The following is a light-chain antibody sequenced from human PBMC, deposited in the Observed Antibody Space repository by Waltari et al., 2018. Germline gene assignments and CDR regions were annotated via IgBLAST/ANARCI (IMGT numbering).Light chain of an antibody. J-gene: IGKJ3*01. CDR2: AAS. V-gene: IGKV1-9*01. CDR1: QGISSY. Sequence: DIQLTQSPSLLSTSVGDRVTITCRASQGISSYLAWYQQKPGKVPKLLIYAASTLQSGVPSRFSGRGFGTEFTLTISSLQPEDFATYYCQQVDSYPFTFGPGTKVDIK. CDR3: QQVDSYPFT.